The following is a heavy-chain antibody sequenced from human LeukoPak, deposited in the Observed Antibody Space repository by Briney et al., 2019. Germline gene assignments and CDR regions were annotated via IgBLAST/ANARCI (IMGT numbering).Heavy chain of an antibody. V-gene: IGHV3-7*01. Sequence: WGSLRLSCAASGFTFSSYWMSWVRQAPGKGLEWVANIKQDGSEKYYVDSVKGRFTISRDNAKNSLYLQMNSLRAEDTAVYYCAELGITMIGGVWGKGTTVTISS. CDR2: IKQDGSEK. J-gene: IGHJ6*04. D-gene: IGHD3-10*02. CDR3: AELGITMIGGV. CDR1: GFTFSSYW.